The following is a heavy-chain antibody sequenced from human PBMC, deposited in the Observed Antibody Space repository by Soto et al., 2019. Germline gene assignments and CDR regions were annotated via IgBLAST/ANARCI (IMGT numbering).Heavy chain of an antibody. CDR3: ARDLGVVITAEYFQH. CDR2: IKSDGSEM. V-gene: IGHV3-7*03. CDR1: GFTFSSYW. J-gene: IGHJ1*01. Sequence: GGSLRLSCVASGFTFSSYWMSWVRQAPGKGLEWVANIKSDGSEMYYVDSVKGRFTISRDNARKSLYLQMNSLRVEDTALYYCARDLGVVITAEYFQHWGQGTLVTVSS. D-gene: IGHD3-22*01.